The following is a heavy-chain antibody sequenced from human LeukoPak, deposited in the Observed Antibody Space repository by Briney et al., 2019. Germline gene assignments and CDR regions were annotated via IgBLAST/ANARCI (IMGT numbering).Heavy chain of an antibody. V-gene: IGHV3-23*01. Sequence: GGSARLSCAASGFTFSSYAMSWVRQAPGKGLEWVSLISGSGGSTYYADSVKGRFTISRDNSKNTLYLQMNSLRADDTAVYHCAKDPSLITMVRGVLKLSYYFDSWGQGTLVTVSS. CDR1: GFTFSSYA. J-gene: IGHJ4*02. CDR2: ISGSGGST. D-gene: IGHD3-10*01. CDR3: AKDPSLITMVRGVLKLSYYFDS.